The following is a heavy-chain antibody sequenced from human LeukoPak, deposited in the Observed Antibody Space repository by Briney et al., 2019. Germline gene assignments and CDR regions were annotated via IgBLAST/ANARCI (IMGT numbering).Heavy chain of an antibody. CDR1: AGSINNYY. D-gene: IGHD3-22*01. V-gene: IGHV4-4*07. CDR3: ARGPYYDSSRNWFDP. J-gene: IGHJ5*02. CDR2: IYASGST. Sequence: SETLSLTCTVSAGSINNYYWSWIRQPAGKGLEWIGRIYASGSTNYNPSLKSRVSMSLDASKKQFSLELSSVTAADTAVYYCARGPYYDSSRNWFDPWGQGTLVTVSS.